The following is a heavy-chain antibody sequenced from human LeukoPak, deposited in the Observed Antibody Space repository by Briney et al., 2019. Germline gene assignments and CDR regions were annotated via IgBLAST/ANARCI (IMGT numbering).Heavy chain of an antibody. V-gene: IGHV1-2*02. J-gene: IGHJ4*02. CDR2: INPNSGGT. CDR3: ARNDILTGYYYYFDY. Sequence: ASVKVSCKASGYTFTGYYMHWVRQAPGQGLEWMGWINPNSGGTNYAQKFQGRVTMTRDTSISTAYMELSRLRPDDTAVYYCARNDILTGYYYYFDYWGQGTLVTVSS. D-gene: IGHD3-9*01. CDR1: GYTFTGYY.